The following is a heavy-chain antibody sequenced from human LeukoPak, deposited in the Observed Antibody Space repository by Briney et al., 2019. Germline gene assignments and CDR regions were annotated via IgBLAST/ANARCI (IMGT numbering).Heavy chain of an antibody. CDR2: IYYSGST. D-gene: IGHD6-19*01. V-gene: IGHV4-39*01. CDR3: ARRRWLDYAFDI. Sequence: PSETLSLTCTVSGGSISSSSYYWGWIRQPPGKGLEWNGSIYYSGSTYYNPSLKSRVTISVDTSKNQFSLKLSSVTAADTAVYYCARRRWLDYAFDIWGQGTMVTVSS. J-gene: IGHJ3*02. CDR1: GGSISSSSYY.